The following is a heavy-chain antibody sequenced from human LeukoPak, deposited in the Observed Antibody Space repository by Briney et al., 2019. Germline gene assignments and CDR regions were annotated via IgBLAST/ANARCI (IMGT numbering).Heavy chain of an antibody. CDR2: VYHTAST. CDR1: GYSITSDHF. Sequence: SETLSLTCTVSGYSITSDHFWGWIRQPPGKGLEWIGSVYHTASTFYSPSLKSRVTISLDTSKNQFSLNLSSVTAADTAIYYCARGVAATNWCYYMDVWGKGTTVTVSS. CDR3: ARGVAATNWCYYMDV. D-gene: IGHD2-8*02. V-gene: IGHV4-38-2*02. J-gene: IGHJ6*03.